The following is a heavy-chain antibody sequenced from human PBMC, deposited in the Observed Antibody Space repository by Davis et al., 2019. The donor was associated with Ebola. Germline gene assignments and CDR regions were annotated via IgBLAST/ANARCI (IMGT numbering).Heavy chain of an antibody. CDR3: AERGGSV. V-gene: IGHV4-59*11. CDR2: IYYTGSA. J-gene: IGHJ4*02. D-gene: IGHD3-16*01. CDR1: GVSFSRHY. Sequence: PSETLSLTCTVSGVSFSRHYWSWIRQPPGKRLEWIGSIYYTGSAYYNSSLNSRVTISVDTSKNQFSLKLSSVTAADTAMYYCAERGGSVWGQGTLVTVSS.